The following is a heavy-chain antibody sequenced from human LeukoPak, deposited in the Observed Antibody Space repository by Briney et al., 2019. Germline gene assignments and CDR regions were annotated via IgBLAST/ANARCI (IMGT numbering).Heavy chain of an antibody. V-gene: IGHV3-48*03. Sequence: PGGSLRLSCAASGLTFSRYNMNWVRQAPGGGLEWIAHINTKGGLIYYANSVKGRFTISRDNTYNSLDLHMHSLRVEDTAVYHCATENNVARYYFDYWGQRTLVTVSS. CDR1: GLTFSRYN. CDR3: ATENNVARYYFDY. D-gene: IGHD2-21*01. CDR2: INTKGGLI. J-gene: IGHJ4*02.